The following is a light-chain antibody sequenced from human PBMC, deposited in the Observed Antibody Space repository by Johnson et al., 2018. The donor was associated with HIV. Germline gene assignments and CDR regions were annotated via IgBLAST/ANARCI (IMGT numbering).Light chain of an antibody. J-gene: IGLJ1*01. CDR3: GTWDSSLSAVV. V-gene: IGLV1-51*01. CDR1: SSNIGNNY. CDR2: DNN. Sequence: QSVLTQPPSVSAAPGQKVTISCSGSSSNIGNNYVSWYQQLPGTAPKLLIYDNNKRPSGIPDRFSGSKSGTSATLGITGLQTGDEADYYCGTWDSSLSAVVFRTGTQVTFL.